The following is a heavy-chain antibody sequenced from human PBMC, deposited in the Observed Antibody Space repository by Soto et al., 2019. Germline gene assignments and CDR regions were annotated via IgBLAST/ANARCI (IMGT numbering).Heavy chain of an antibody. J-gene: IGHJ4*02. D-gene: IGHD2-15*01. CDR2: TYYSGST. CDR1: GGSISSGGYY. Sequence: SETLSLTCTVSGGSISSGGYYWSWIRQHPGKGLEWIGYTYYSGSTYYNTSLKSRVTISVDTSKNQFSLKLSSVTAADTAVYYCASGSYIVVVVAAKQGYYFDYWGQGTLVTVSS. V-gene: IGHV4-31*03. CDR3: ASGSYIVVVVAAKQGYYFDY.